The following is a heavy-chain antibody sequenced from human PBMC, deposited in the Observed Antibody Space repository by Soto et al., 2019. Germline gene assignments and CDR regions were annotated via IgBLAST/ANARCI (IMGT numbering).Heavy chain of an antibody. D-gene: IGHD4-4*01. J-gene: IGHJ4*02. V-gene: IGHV1-18*01. CDR1: GFTFNTYF. CDR2: ISPYNGNT. Sequence: QVQLLQSGGELKKPGASVKVSCNTSGFTFNTYFISWVRQAPGQGLEWMGWISPYNGNTKYGEKFQGRVTMTTDTITTTAAMELMSRRIDDTAVYYCAGDTSNYVSSWGQGTLVTVAS. CDR3: AGDTSNYVSS.